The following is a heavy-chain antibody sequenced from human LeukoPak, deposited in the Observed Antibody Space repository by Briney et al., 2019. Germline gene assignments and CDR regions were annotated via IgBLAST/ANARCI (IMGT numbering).Heavy chain of an antibody. CDR1: GFTFSSYG. J-gene: IGHJ5*02. CDR2: ISGSGGST. D-gene: IGHD3-3*01. CDR3: ARDGYDFWSGYLHNWFDP. Sequence: GGSLRLSCAASGFTFSSYGMSWVRQAPGKGLEWVSAISGSGGSTYYADSVKGRFTISRDNAKNSLYLQMNSLRAEDTAVYYCARDGYDFWSGYLHNWFDPWGQGTLVTVSS. V-gene: IGHV3-23*01.